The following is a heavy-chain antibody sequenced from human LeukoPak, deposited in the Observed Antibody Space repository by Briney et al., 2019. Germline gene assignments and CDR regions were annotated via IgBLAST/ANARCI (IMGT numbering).Heavy chain of an antibody. J-gene: IGHJ3*01. D-gene: IGHD3-3*01. Sequence: GGSLRLSCAASGFTFSSYSMNWVRQAPGKGLEWVSSITSSSDYIYCADSVKGRFTISRDNAKNSLYLQMNSLRAEDTAVYYCAILRFLEWLLPPLKAWGQGTMVTVSS. CDR2: ITSSSDYI. CDR1: GFTFSSYS. V-gene: IGHV3-21*01. CDR3: AILRFLEWLLPPLKA.